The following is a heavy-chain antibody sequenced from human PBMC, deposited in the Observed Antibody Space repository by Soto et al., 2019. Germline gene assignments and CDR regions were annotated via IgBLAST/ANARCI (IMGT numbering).Heavy chain of an antibody. J-gene: IGHJ4*02. CDR2: IYYTGGT. CDR3: ASRTLSTIAAPDS. D-gene: IGHD6-13*01. V-gene: IGHV4-59*01. Sequence: SETLSLTCNVSGVTIRGYYWNWIRQPPGKTLEWIGSIYYTGGTNYNPSLKSRVTISVDTSKNHFSLKFNSLAAADTAVYYCASRTLSTIAAPDSWGQGTRVTVSS. CDR1: GVTIRGYY.